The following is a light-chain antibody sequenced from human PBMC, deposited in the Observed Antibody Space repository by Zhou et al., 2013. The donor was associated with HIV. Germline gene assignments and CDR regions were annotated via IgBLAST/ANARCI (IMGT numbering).Light chain of an antibody. CDR3: LQYDNFPLA. Sequence: DIQMTQSPSSLSASVGDRVTITCQASQDISNYLNWYQQKPGKAPKLLIFDASNLERGVPSRFSGSGSGTDFTFTISSLQPEDIAAYFCLQYDNFPLAFGGGTKVEIK. CDR2: DAS. J-gene: IGKJ4*01. V-gene: IGKV1-33*01. CDR1: QDISNY.